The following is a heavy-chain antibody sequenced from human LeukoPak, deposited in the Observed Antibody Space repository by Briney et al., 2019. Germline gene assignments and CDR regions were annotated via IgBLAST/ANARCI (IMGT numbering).Heavy chain of an antibody. V-gene: IGHV3-23*01. CDR3: ARAPYSSGWSRLDY. CDR1: GFTFSSYA. D-gene: IGHD6-19*01. CDR2: ISGSGGST. J-gene: IGHJ4*02. Sequence: PGGSLRLSCASFGFTFSSYAMSWVRQAPGKGLEWVSAISGSGGSTYYADSVKGRFTISRDNAKNSLFLQMNSLRGEDTAVYYCARAPYSSGWSRLDYWGQGILVTVSS.